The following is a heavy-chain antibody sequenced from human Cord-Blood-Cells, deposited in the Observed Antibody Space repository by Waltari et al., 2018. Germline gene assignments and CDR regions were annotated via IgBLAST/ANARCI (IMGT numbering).Heavy chain of an antibody. CDR1: GFTFSSYW. D-gene: IGHD6-19*01. V-gene: IGHV3-7*01. J-gene: IGHJ4*02. Sequence: EVQLVESGGGLVQPGGSLRLSCAASGFTFSSYWMSWVRQAPGKGVKWWANIKQDGSEKYYGDSVKGRFTISRDNAKNSLYLQMNSLRAEDTAVYYCAREGIAVALDYWGQGTLVTVSS. CDR3: AREGIAVALDY. CDR2: IKQDGSEK.